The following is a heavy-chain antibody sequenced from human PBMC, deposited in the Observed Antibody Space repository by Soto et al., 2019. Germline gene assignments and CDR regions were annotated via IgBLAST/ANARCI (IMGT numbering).Heavy chain of an antibody. J-gene: IGHJ5*02. CDR3: ARVGHLTMARGGYWLDP. CDR1: GGSISSSSYY. D-gene: IGHD3-10*01. CDR2: IYYSGST. V-gene: IGHV4-39*07. Sequence: SETLSLTCTVSGGSISSSSYYWGWIRQPPVKGLEWIGSIYYSGSTYYNPSLNSGVTISVDKSKNQVSLKLSSLTAPGPAVYYCARVGHLTMARGGYWLDPWGQGTTVTVSS.